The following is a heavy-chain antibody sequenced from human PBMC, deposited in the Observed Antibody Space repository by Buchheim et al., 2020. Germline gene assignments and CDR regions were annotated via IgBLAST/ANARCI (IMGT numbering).Heavy chain of an antibody. V-gene: IGHV4-34*01. CDR1: GGSFSGYY. CDR2: INHSGST. D-gene: IGHD4-23*01. CDR3: ARGLSPLLRWYPTGNWFDP. J-gene: IGHJ5*02. Sequence: QVQLQQWGAGLLKPSETLSLTCAVYGGSFSGYYWSWIRQPPGKGLEWIGEINHSGSTNYNPSLKSRVTISVDTSKTQFSLKLSSVTAADTAVYYCARGLSPLLRWYPTGNWFDPWGQGTL.